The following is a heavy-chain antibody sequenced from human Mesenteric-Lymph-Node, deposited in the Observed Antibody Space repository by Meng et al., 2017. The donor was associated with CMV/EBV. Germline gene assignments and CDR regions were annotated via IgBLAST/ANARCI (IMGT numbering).Heavy chain of an antibody. CDR1: GFIFRVYH. CDR2: INQAGSDK. V-gene: IGHV3-7*01. Sequence: SCAASGFIFRVYHLTWVRQAPGKGLEWVANINQAGSDKKYMESVRGRFTISRDDAKNSVYLEMSSLRAEDTAVYYCARTLQNGGDDYWGQGTLVTVSS. CDR3: ARTLQNGGDDY. J-gene: IGHJ4*02. D-gene: IGHD2-21*01.